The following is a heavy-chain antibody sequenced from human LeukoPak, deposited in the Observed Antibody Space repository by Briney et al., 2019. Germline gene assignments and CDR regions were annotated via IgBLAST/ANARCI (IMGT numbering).Heavy chain of an antibody. J-gene: IGHJ4*02. CDR3: ARRGYSGHSQGAADY. V-gene: IGHV1-2*02. CDR2: INPNSGGT. Sequence: ASVKVSCKASGYTFTGYYMHWVRQAPGQGLEWMGWINPNSGGTNYAQKFQGRVTMTTDTSTSTAHMELRSLRSDDTAVYYCARRGYSGHSQGAADYWGQGTLVTVSS. D-gene: IGHD4-23*01. CDR1: GYTFTGYY.